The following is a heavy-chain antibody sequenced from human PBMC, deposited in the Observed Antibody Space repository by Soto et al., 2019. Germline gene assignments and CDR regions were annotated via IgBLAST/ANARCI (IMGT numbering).Heavy chain of an antibody. CDR1: GGTFSSYA. V-gene: IGHV1-69*13. D-gene: IGHD2-2*01. CDR2: IIPIFGTA. J-gene: IGHJ5*02. CDR3: ARALVVPAAFNWFGP. Sequence: SVKVSCKASGGTFSSYAISWVRQAPGQGLEWMGGIIPIFGTANYAQKFQGRVTITADESTSTAYMELSSLRSEDTAVYYCARALVVPAAFNWFGPWGQGTLVTVSS.